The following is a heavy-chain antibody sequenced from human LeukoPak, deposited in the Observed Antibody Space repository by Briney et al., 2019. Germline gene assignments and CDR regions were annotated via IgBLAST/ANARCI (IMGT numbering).Heavy chain of an antibody. J-gene: IGHJ4*02. CDR3: ARREWLDY. CDR2: IYYSGST. D-gene: IGHD3-3*01. V-gene: IGHV4-59*01. Sequence: PSETLSLTCTVSGGSISSYYWSWIRQPPGKGLEWIGYIYYSGSTNYNPSLKSRVTISVDTSKNQFSLKLSSVTAADTAAYYCARREWLDYWGQGTLVTVSS. CDR1: GGSISSYY.